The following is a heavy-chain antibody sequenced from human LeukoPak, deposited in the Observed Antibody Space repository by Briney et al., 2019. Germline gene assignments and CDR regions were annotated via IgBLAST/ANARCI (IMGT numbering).Heavy chain of an antibody. CDR1: GFTFSSYS. J-gene: IGHJ4*02. CDR2: ISSSSSYV. D-gene: IGHD5-12*01. CDR3: ARDHSIDGYDPNYFDY. Sequence: GGSLRLSCAATGFTFSSYSMNWVRQAPGKGLEWVSSISSSSSYVYYADSVKGRFTISRDNAKNSLYLQMNSLRAEDTAVYYCARDHSIDGYDPNYFDYWGQGTLVTVSS. V-gene: IGHV3-21*01.